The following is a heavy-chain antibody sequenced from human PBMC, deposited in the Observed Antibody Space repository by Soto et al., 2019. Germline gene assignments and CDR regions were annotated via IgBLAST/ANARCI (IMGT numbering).Heavy chain of an antibody. CDR3: ARRYGYQFDF. CDR1: GGSISSSSYY. D-gene: IGHD2-2*01. V-gene: IGHV4-39*07. CDR2: IYYSGST. Sequence: AETLSLTCTVSGGSISSSSYYWGWIRQPPGKGLEWIGSIYYSGSTNYNPSLKSRVTISVDTSKNQLSLKLSSVTAADTAVYYCARRYGYQFDFWGQGTLVTVSS. J-gene: IGHJ4*02.